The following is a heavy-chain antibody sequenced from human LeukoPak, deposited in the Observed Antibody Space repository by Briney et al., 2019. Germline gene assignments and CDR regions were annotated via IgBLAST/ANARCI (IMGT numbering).Heavy chain of an antibody. CDR1: GGSISSYY. CDR2: IYYSGSA. Sequence: SETLSLTCTVSGGSISSYYWSWIRQPPGKGLEWIGYIYYSGSANYNPSLKSRVTISVDTSKNQFSLKLSSVTAADTAVYYCARGGQGGIPFDYWGQGTLVTVSS. J-gene: IGHJ4*02. V-gene: IGHV4-59*01. D-gene: IGHD2-15*01. CDR3: ARGGQGGIPFDY.